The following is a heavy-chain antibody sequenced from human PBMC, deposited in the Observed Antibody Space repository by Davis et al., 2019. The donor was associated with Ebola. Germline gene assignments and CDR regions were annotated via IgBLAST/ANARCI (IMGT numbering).Heavy chain of an antibody. CDR1: GDSISSRNW. Sequence: SETLSLTCAVSGDSISSRNWWSWVRQSPGKGLEWIGEIYHSGATNYNPSLKSRVAMSVDKSKNQFSLKLTSVTAADTAVYYCASFTFGRGGYWGQGTLVNVSS. CDR2: IYHSGAT. CDR3: ASFTFGRGGY. V-gene: IGHV4-4*02. D-gene: IGHD3-16*01. J-gene: IGHJ4*02.